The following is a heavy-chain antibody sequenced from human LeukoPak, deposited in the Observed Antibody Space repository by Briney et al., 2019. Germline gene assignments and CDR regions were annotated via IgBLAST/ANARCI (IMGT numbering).Heavy chain of an antibody. V-gene: IGHV1-8*01. Sequence: ASVKVSCKASGYTFTSYDINWVRQATGQGLEWMGRMNPNSGNTGYAQKFQGRVTMTRNTSISTAYMELSSLRSEDTAVYYCARGYYDILTGATYYYGMDVWGQGTTVTVSS. D-gene: IGHD3-9*01. CDR1: GYTFTSYD. J-gene: IGHJ6*02. CDR3: ARGYYDILTGATYYYGMDV. CDR2: MNPNSGNT.